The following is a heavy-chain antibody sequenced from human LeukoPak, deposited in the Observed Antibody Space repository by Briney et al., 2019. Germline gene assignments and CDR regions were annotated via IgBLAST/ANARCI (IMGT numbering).Heavy chain of an antibody. Sequence: GGSLRLSCAASGFTFDDYTMHWVRQAPGKGLVWVSRINSDGSSTSYADSVKGRFTISRDNAKNTLYLQMNSLRAEDTAVYYCASNYDILTGRDYWGQGTLVTVSS. CDR2: INSDGSST. D-gene: IGHD3-9*01. V-gene: IGHV3-74*01. CDR1: GFTFDDYT. CDR3: ASNYDILTGRDY. J-gene: IGHJ4*02.